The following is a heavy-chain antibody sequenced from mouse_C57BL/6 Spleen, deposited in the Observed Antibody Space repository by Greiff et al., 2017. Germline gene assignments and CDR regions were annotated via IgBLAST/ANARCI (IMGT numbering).Heavy chain of an antibody. D-gene: IGHD1-1*01. CDR1: GYTFTSYW. CDR2: IDPSDSYT. CDR3: ARSIYGGALDY. J-gene: IGHJ4*01. V-gene: IGHV1-69*01. Sequence: VQLQQPGAELVMPGASVKLSCKASGYTFTSYWMHWVKQRPGQGLEWIGEIDPSDSYTNYNQKFKGKSTLTVDKSSSTAYMQLSSLTSEDSAVXYCARSIYGGALDYWGQGTSVTVSS.